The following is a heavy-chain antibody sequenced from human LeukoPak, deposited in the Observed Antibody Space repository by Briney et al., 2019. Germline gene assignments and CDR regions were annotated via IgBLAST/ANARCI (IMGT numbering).Heavy chain of an antibody. D-gene: IGHD5-24*01. CDR2: IYYSGST. CDR1: GGSISSGGYY. CDR3: ARFPDGYNSLGAFDI. J-gene: IGHJ3*02. V-gene: IGHV4-31*03. Sequence: PSETLSLTCTVSGGSISSGGYYWSWIRQHPGKGLEWIGYIYYSGSTYYNPSLKSRVTISVDTSKNQFSLKLSSVTAEDTAVYYCARFPDGYNSLGAFDIWGQGTMVTVSS.